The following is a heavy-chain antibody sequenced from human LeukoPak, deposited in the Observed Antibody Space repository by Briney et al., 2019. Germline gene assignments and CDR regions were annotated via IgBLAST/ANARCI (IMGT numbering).Heavy chain of an antibody. J-gene: IGHJ4*02. CDR2: IYYRGST. CDR3: ARSYYDFWTGGSVNNYFDY. CDR1: GGSIRSSSYY. V-gene: IGHV4-39*01. D-gene: IGHD3-3*01. Sequence: SETLSLTCSVSGGSIRSSSYYWRSIRKPPGKGLHWFGCIYYRGSTYYIPSLKSRVTISVDTSKNQFSLKLSSVTAADTAVYYCARSYYDFWTGGSVNNYFDYWGEGTLVSVSS.